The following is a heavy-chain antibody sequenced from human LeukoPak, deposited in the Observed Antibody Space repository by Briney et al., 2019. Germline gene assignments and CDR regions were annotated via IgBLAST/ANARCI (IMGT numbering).Heavy chain of an antibody. CDR1: GFTFSTYC. CDR3: VRDFRSADY. V-gene: IGHV3-74*01. CDR2: ICPDGTVT. Sequence: HAGGSLRFSCAASGFTFSTYCMHWVRQAPGKGPMWVSRICPDGTVTNYADSVKARFIISRDNARNTVYLQMNSLRVEDTAVYFCVRDFRSADYWGQGTLVTVSS. J-gene: IGHJ4*02.